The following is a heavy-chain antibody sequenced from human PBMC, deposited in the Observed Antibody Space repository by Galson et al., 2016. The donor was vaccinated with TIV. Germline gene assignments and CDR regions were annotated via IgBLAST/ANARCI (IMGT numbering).Heavy chain of an antibody. Sequence: SVKVSCKASGGIFRNYPISWVRQAPGQGLEWMGGIIPIFNIADYAQKFQGRVTITADESARTVSMELSSLRSDDTAVYYGARAGGGYHDTYWYFDLWGRGTLVTVSS. D-gene: IGHD3-22*01. CDR1: GGIFRNYP. CDR2: IIPIFNIA. CDR3: ARAGGGYHDTYWYFDL. V-gene: IGHV1-69*13. J-gene: IGHJ2*01.